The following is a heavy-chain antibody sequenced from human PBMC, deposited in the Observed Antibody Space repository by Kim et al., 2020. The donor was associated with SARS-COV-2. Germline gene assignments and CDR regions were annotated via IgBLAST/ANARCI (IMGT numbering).Heavy chain of an antibody. CDR1: GFTFGDYA. CDR2: IRSKAYGGTT. V-gene: IGHV3-49*03. CDR3: TRDEGSYYYDSSGYYGAFDI. J-gene: IGHJ3*02. D-gene: IGHD3-22*01. Sequence: GGSLRLSCTASGFTFGDYAMSWFRQAPGKGLEWVGFIRSKAYGGTTEYAASVKGRFTISRDDSKSIAYLQMNSLKTEDTAVYYCTRDEGSYYYDSSGYYGAFDIWGQGTMVTVSS.